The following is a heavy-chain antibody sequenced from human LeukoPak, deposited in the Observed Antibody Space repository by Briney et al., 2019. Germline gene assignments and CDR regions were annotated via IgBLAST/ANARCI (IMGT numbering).Heavy chain of an antibody. CDR1: GFTFSTSW. CDR2: INGDGSST. CDR3: ARVYYYVSGSRWGDYFDY. Sequence: GGSLRLSCAASGFTFSTSWMHWVRQAPGKGLVWVSRINGDGSSTTYADSVKGRFTISRDNAKNSLFLQMNSLRAEDTAVYYRARVYYYVSGSRWGDYFDYWGQGTLVTVSS. D-gene: IGHD3-10*01. J-gene: IGHJ4*02. V-gene: IGHV3-74*01.